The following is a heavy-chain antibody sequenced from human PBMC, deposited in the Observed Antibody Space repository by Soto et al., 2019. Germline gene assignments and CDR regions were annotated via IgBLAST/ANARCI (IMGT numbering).Heavy chain of an antibody. D-gene: IGHD1-20*01. Sequence: PGGSLRLSCAASGFTFSSYGISWIRLSPGKGLEWVSVISGGGDTTYYTPSVKGRFTISRDDFRNTLYLQMNSLSTEDTAIYYCAKPQDYSWNDYWGQGTLVTVSS. CDR3: AKPQDYSWNDY. J-gene: IGHJ4*02. CDR1: GFTFSSYG. V-gene: IGHV3-23*01. CDR2: ISGGGDTT.